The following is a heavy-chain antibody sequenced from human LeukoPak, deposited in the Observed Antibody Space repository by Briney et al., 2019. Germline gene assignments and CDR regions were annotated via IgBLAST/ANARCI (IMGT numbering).Heavy chain of an antibody. CDR1: GFTFSSYA. J-gene: IGHJ5*02. CDR3: AKGISSSSRTPFEP. CDR2: ISGSGVST. Sequence: GGSLRLSCAASGFTFSSYAMSWVRQAPGKGLEWVSAISGSGVSTYYADSVRGRFTISRDNSKDTLYLQVNSLRAEDTALYFCAKGISSSSRTPFEPWGQGTLVTVSS. V-gene: IGHV3-23*01. D-gene: IGHD2-2*01.